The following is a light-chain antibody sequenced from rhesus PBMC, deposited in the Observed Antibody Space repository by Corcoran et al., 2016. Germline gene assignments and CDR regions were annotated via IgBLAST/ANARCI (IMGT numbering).Light chain of an antibody. Sequence: DIQMTQSPSSLSASVGDRVTVICRASQGINKELSWYQQKPGKAPTLLNYAASRLQTGVSSRFSGSGSGTDFTLTIRSLQPEDVATYYCLQDYTPPYNFGQGTKVEIK. V-gene: IGKV1-94*01. CDR1: QGINKE. CDR2: AAS. CDR3: LQDYTPPYN. J-gene: IGKJ2*01.